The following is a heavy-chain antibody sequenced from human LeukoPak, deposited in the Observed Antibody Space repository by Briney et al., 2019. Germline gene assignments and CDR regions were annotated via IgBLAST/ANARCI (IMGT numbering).Heavy chain of an antibody. CDR1: GGSISSSSYY. Sequence: SETLSLTCTVSGGSISSSSYYWGWIRQPPGKGLEWIGSIYYSGSTYYNPSLKSRVTISVDTSKNQFSLKLSSVTAADTAVYYCASELVTIFGVVIDLQFNYWGQGTLVTVSS. V-gene: IGHV4-39*01. J-gene: IGHJ4*02. CDR3: ASELVTIFGVVIDLQFNY. D-gene: IGHD3-3*01. CDR2: IYYSGST.